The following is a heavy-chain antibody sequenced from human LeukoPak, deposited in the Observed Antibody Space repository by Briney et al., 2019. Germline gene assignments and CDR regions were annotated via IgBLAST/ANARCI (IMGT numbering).Heavy chain of an antibody. V-gene: IGHV3-64*01. J-gene: IGHJ4*02. CDR2: IRSNGDNT. CDR1: GFTFSSYP. CDR3: ARAFDSSNWYFDL. Sequence: GGSLRLSCAASGFTFSSYPMHWVRQAPGKGLEHVSAIRSNGDNTYYANSVKGRFTISRDSCKNTLFLQMGSLRAEDMAVYYCARAFDSSNWYFDLWGQGTLVTVSS. D-gene: IGHD6-13*01.